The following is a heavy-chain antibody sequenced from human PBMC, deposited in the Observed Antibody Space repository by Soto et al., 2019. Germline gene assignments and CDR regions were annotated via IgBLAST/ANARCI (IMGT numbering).Heavy chain of an antibody. J-gene: IGHJ5*02. Sequence: GASVKVSCKSSGYTFTSYGISWVRQAPGQGLEWTGWISAYNGNTNYAQKLQGRVTMTTDTSTSTAYMELRSLRSDDTAVYYCARRGAVAGTYMFDPWGQGTLVTVSS. CDR2: ISAYNGNT. CDR1: GYTFTSYG. D-gene: IGHD6-19*01. V-gene: IGHV1-18*04. CDR3: ARRGAVAGTYMFDP.